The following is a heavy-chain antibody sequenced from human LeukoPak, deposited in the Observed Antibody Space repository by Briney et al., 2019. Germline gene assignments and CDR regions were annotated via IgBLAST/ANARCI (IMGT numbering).Heavy chain of an antibody. J-gene: IGHJ2*01. CDR3: ARKAPGTLDL. CDR2: INHSGST. V-gene: IGHV4-34*01. CDR1: GGSFSDYY. Sequence: PSETLSLTCAVYGGSFSDYYWSWIRQPPGKGLEWIGEINHSGSTNYYPSLKSRVTISLDTSKDQFFLKLSSVTAADTAVYYCARKAPGTLDLWGRGTLVTVSS.